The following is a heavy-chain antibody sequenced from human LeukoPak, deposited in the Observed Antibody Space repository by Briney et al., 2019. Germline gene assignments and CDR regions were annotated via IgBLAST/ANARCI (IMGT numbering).Heavy chain of an antibody. D-gene: IGHD1-26*01. CDR3: AKGDPDSGSYRQVDY. J-gene: IGHJ4*02. CDR1: GFTFSSYA. V-gene: IGHV3-23*01. CDR2: ISGSGGST. Sequence: GGSLRLSCAASGFTFSSYAMSWVRQAPGKGLEWVSAISGSGGSTYYADSVKGRFTISRDNSKNTLYLQMNSLIAEYTAVYYCAKGDPDSGSYRQVDYWGQGTLVTVSS.